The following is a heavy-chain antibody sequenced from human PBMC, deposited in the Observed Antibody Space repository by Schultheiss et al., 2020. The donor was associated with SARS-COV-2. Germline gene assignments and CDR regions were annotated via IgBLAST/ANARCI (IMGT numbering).Heavy chain of an antibody. CDR3: ASGVPAATPYYYYYMDV. CDR2: IYYSGST. CDR1: GGSISSYY. Sequence: SETLSLTCAVSGGSISSYYWSWIRQPPGKGLEWIGYIYYSGSTNYNPSLKSRVTISVDTSKNQFSLKLSSVTAADTAVYYCASGVPAATPYYYYYMDVWGKGTTVTVSS. J-gene: IGHJ6*03. D-gene: IGHD2-2*01. V-gene: IGHV4-59*08.